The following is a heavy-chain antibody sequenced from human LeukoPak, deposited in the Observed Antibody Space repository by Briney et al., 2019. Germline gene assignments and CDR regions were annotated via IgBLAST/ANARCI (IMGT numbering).Heavy chain of an antibody. V-gene: IGHV3-21*01. D-gene: IGHD1-7*01. J-gene: IGHJ4*02. CDR2: ISTMSNYI. CDR3: AKFPNWNYSH. Sequence: GGSLRLSCAASGFDFSTYAINLVRQAPGKGLEWVSSISTMSNYIFYGDSVKGRFTISRDNAKNSVYLQMNSLRPEDTAVYYCAKFPNWNYSHWGQGTLVTVSS. CDR1: GFDFSTYA.